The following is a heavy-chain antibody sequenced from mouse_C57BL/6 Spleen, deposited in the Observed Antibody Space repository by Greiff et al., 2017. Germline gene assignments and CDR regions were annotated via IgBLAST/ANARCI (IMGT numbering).Heavy chain of an antibody. CDR1: GYAFSSSW. V-gene: IGHV1-82*01. Sequence: VQLQQSGPELVKPGASVKISCKASGYAFSSSWMNWVKQRPGKGLEWIGRIYPGDGDNNNNGKFKGKATLTADKSSSTAYMQLSGLTSVDSAVYFCDYDGGYWGQGTTLTVSS. J-gene: IGHJ2*01. D-gene: IGHD2-3*01. CDR2: IYPGDGDN. CDR3: DYDGGY.